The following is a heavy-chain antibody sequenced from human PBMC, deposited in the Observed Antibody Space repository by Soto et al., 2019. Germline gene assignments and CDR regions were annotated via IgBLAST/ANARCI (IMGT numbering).Heavy chain of an antibody. CDR2: IGTAADT. V-gene: IGHV3-13*04. J-gene: IGHJ4*02. D-gene: IGHD5-12*01. CDR3: ARGWLRRGYLDY. Sequence: EEQLVESGGGLVQPGGSLRLSCAASGFTFRTNDMHWVRQAPGKGLEWVAGIGTAADTYYPDSVKGRFTISRDNAKSSLYIQMKSLRAGDTAVYYCARGWLRRGYLDYWGQGTLVTVSS. CDR1: GFTFRTND.